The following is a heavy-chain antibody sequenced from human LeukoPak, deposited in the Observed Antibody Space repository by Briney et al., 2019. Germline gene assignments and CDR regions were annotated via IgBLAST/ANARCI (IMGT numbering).Heavy chain of an antibody. CDR1: GFTFDDYA. J-gene: IGHJ4*02. CDR3: AKSRYSSSWYVNGFDY. CDR2: ISWNSGSI. V-gene: IGHV3-9*03. D-gene: IGHD6-13*01. Sequence: GGSLRLSCAASGFTFDDYAMHWVRQAPGKGLEWVSGISWNSGSIGYADSVKGRFTISRDNAKNSLYLQMNSLRAEDMALYYCAKSRYSSSWYVNGFDYWGQGTLVTVSS.